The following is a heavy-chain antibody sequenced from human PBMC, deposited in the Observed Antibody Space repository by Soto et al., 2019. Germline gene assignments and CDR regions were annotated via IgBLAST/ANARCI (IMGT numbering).Heavy chain of an antibody. V-gene: IGHV3-33*01. J-gene: IGHJ4*02. Sequence: AGGSLRLSCAASGFTFSSYGMHWVRQAPGKGLEWVAVIWYDGSNKYYADSVKGRFTISRDNSKNTLYLQMNSLRAEDTAVYYCARELAWFGERYFDYWGQGTLVTVSS. CDR3: ARELAWFGERYFDY. D-gene: IGHD3-10*01. CDR2: IWYDGSNK. CDR1: GFTFSSYG.